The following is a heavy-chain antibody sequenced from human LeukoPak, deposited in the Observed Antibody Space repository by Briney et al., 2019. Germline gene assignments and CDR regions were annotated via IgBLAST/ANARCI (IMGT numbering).Heavy chain of an antibody. Sequence: GGSLRLSCAASGFILSNHWMTWVRQAPGKGLEWVGRIKGKADGETIDYAAPVKGRFTFSRDDSKNMLYLQMNSLKSEDTAVYYCSTLTSRGLSDSWGQGTLVTVSS. CDR2: IKGKADGETI. V-gene: IGHV3-15*01. CDR3: STLTSRGLSDS. J-gene: IGHJ4*02. D-gene: IGHD1-20*01. CDR1: GFILSNHW.